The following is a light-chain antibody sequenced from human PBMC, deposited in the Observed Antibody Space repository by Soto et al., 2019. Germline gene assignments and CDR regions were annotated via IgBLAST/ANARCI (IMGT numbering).Light chain of an antibody. J-gene: IGKJ3*01. CDR3: QQRSNWLT. V-gene: IGKV3-11*01. Sequence: EIVLTQSPATLSLSPGDRATLSCRASQSVSSYLAWYQQKPGQAPRLLIYDASTRATGIPARFSGSGSGTDFTLTISSLEPEDSAVYYCQQRSNWLTFGPGTKVDIK. CDR2: DAS. CDR1: QSVSSY.